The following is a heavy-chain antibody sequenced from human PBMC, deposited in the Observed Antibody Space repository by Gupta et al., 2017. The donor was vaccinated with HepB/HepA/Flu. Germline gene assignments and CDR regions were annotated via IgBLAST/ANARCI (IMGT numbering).Heavy chain of an antibody. V-gene: IGHV4-59*01. CDR1: GDSITTSY. D-gene: IGHD1-1*01. CDR3: ARDGNWNDGGVTCNY. CDR2: IYYTGST. Sequence: QVQMQESGPGLVKPSETLSLTCSVSGDSITTSYWNWIRQPPGGGLEWIGYIYYTGSTSYNPSLKSRVNISVDTSKNQFSLKVNSVTAADTAVYYCARDGNWNDGGVTCNYWGQGSRGTVSS. J-gene: IGHJ4*02.